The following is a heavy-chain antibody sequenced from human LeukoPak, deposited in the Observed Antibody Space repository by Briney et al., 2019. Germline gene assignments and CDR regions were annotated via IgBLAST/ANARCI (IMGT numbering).Heavy chain of an antibody. V-gene: IGHV1-8*02. CDR3: ARASAMVIDY. CDR1: GYTFTDYY. D-gene: IGHD5-18*01. Sequence: ASVKVSCKASGYTFTDYYINWVRQATGQGLEWMGWMNPNSGNTGYAQKFQGRVTMTRNTSISTAYMELSSLRSDDTAVYYCARASAMVIDYWGQGTLVTVSS. J-gene: IGHJ4*02. CDR2: MNPNSGNT.